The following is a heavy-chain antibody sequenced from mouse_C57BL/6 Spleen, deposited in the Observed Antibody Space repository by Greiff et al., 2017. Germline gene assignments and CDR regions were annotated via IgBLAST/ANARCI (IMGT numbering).Heavy chain of an antibody. CDR1: GYTFTSYW. V-gene: IGHV1-50*01. J-gene: IGHJ4*01. Sequence: QVQLQQPGAELVKPGASVKLSCKASGYTFTSYWMQWVEQRPGQGLEWIGEIDPSDSYTNYNQKFKGKATLTVDTSSSTAYMQLSSLTSEDSAVYYCARPNWDDAMDYWGQGTSVTVSS. D-gene: IGHD4-1*01. CDR3: ARPNWDDAMDY. CDR2: IDPSDSYT.